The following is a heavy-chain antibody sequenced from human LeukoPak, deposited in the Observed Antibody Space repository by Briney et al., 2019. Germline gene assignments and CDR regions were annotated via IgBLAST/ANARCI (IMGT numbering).Heavy chain of an antibody. V-gene: IGHV3-7*01. D-gene: IGHD3-10*01. J-gene: IGHJ3*02. CDR2: IKEDGSEE. CDR3: ARDWVAGVPFDAFDI. CDR1: GFTLSNYW. Sequence: PGGSLRLSCVASGFTLSNYWMSWVRQAPGKGLEWVANIKEDGSEEYYVGSVKGRFTISRDNAKNSLYLHMDSLTAEDTAIYYCARDWVAGVPFDAFDIWAKGQWSASLQ.